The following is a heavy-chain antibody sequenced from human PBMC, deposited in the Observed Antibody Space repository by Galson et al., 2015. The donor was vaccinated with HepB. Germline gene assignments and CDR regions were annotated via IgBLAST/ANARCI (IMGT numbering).Heavy chain of an antibody. CDR1: GFRLSSYS. Sequence: SLRLSCAASGFRLSSYSMNWVRQAPGKGLEWVSSIHSSGFYKYYAGSVKGRFTISRDNARNSLYLQMSSLRVEDTADYYCARENGRQLPLDYWGQGTLVTVSS. V-gene: IGHV3-21*01. CDR3: ARENGRQLPLDY. D-gene: IGHD2-2*01. CDR2: IHSSGFYK. J-gene: IGHJ4*02.